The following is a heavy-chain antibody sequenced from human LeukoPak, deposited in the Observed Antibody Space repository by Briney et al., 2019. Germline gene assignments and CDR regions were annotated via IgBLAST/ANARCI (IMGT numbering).Heavy chain of an antibody. CDR2: IIPIFGTA. CDR3: ARTPSSGWSFNWFDP. V-gene: IGHV1-69*05. J-gene: IGHJ5*02. CDR1: GGTFSSYA. Sequence: SVKVSCKASGGTFSSYAISWVRQAPGQGLEWMGGIIPIFGTANYAQKFQGRVTITTDESTSTAYMEMSSLRSEDTAVYYCARTPSSGWSFNWFDPWGQGTLVTVSS. D-gene: IGHD6-19*01.